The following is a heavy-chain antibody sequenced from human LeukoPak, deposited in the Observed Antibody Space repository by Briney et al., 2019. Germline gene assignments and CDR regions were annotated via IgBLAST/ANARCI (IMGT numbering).Heavy chain of an antibody. Sequence: GVSLRLSCVVSGFEFSIHDMSWGRQAPGKGPEWVSSISGRGTDTYYRDSVKGRFTISRDTSKNTLYMQMNNLRVEDTALYYCVKGFHFDWWGQGTLVTVSS. CDR2: ISGRGTDT. CDR3: VKGFHFDW. J-gene: IGHJ4*02. V-gene: IGHV3-23*01. CDR1: GFEFSIHD.